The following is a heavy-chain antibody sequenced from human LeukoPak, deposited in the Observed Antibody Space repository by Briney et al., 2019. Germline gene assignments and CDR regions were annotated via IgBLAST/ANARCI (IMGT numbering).Heavy chain of an antibody. J-gene: IGHJ6*03. CDR1: GGSISSYY. CDR2: IYHSGST. V-gene: IGHV4-59*01. Sequence: SETLSLTCTVSGGSISSYYWSWIRQPPGKGLEWIGSIYHSGSTNYNPSLKSRVTISVDTSKNQFSLKLSSVTAADTAVYYCARVSWFPGTSYYYMDVWGKGTTVTVSS. CDR3: ARVSWFPGTSYYYMDV. D-gene: IGHD1-1*01.